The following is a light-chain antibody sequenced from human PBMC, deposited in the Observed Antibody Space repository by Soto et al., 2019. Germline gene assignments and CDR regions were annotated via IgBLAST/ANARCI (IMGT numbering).Light chain of an antibody. J-gene: IGKJ3*01. CDR3: LEIGSSAGCT. Sequence: EIVLTQSPGTLSLSPGERATLSCRASQSINNRYLAWYQQKPGQAPRLLIYAASSRATGIPDRFSGSESGTDITLTISRLDAEDFRVYYCLEIGSSAGCTFGHGIKVDIK. CDR2: AAS. CDR1: QSINNRY. V-gene: IGKV3-20*01.